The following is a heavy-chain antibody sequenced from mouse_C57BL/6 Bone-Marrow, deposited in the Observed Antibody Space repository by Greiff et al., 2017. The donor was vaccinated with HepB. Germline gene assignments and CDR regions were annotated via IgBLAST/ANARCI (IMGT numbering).Heavy chain of an antibody. CDR2: ISNGGGST. D-gene: IGHD2-2*01. J-gene: IGHJ4*01. V-gene: IGHV5-12*01. CDR3: ASPMVTTRYYYAMDY. CDR1: GFTFSDYY. Sequence: EVKLVESGGGLVQPGGSLKLSCAASGFTFSDYYMYWVRQTPEKRLEWVAYISNGGGSTYYPDTVKGRFTISRDNAKNTLYLQMSRLKSEDTAMYYCASPMVTTRYYYAMDYWGQGTSVTVSS.